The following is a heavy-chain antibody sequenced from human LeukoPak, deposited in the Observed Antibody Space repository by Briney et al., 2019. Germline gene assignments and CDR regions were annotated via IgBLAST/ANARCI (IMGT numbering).Heavy chain of an antibody. J-gene: IGHJ6*03. CDR2: IYPGDSDT. D-gene: IGHD6-13*01. CDR1: GYSFTSYW. Sequence: GESLKISCKGSGYSFTSYWIGWVRQMPGKGLEWMGIIYPGDSDTRYSPSFQGQVTISADKSISTAYLQWSSLKASDTAMYYWSRHSSSWYHYYYYYMDVWGKGTTVTVSS. CDR3: SRHSSSWYHYYYYYMDV. V-gene: IGHV5-51*01.